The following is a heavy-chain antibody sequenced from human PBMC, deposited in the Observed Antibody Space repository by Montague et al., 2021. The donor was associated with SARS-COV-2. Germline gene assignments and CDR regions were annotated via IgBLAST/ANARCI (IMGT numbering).Heavy chain of an antibody. D-gene: IGHD4-11*01. CDR3: ARHASYDYSKDLYYYYYYGMDV. V-gene: IGHV4-39*01. CDR2: IYYSGST. CDR1: GGSISSSSYY. J-gene: IGHJ6*02. Sequence: SETLSLTCTVSGGSISSSSYYWGWIRQPPGKGLEWIGSIYYSGSTYYNPSLKSRVTISVDTSKNQFSPKLSSVTAADTAVYYCARHASYDYSKDLYYYYYYGMDVWGQGTTDTVSS.